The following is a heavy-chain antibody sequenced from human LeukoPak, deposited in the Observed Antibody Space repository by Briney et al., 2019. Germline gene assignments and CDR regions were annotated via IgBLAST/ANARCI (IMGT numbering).Heavy chain of an antibody. CDR2: ISSSGSTI. J-gene: IGHJ4*02. D-gene: IGHD6-13*01. CDR3: ARGTAAGKAPY. V-gene: IGHV3-48*01. CDR1: GFTFSSHS. Sequence: GGSLRLSCAASGFTFSSHSMNWVRQAPGKGLEWVSYISSSGSTIYYADSVKGRFSISRDNAKNSLHLQMNSLRAEDTAVYYCARGTAAGKAPYWGQGTLVTVSS.